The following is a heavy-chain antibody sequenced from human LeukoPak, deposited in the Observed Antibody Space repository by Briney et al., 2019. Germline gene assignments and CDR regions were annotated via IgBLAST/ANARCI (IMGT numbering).Heavy chain of an antibody. D-gene: IGHD3-22*01. J-gene: IGHJ4*02. CDR1: GDSINSLDL. CDR3: AGLVGRYSSGLYYYYFDY. Sequence: SETLSLTCTVSGDSINSLDLWSWVRQPPGKGLEWIEEMYLSGTTHSNPSVKSRVTISIDKSNNQFFLNLSSVTAADTAVYYCAGLVGRYSSGLYYYYFDYWGQGTLVTVSS. CDR2: MYLSGTT. V-gene: IGHV4-4*02.